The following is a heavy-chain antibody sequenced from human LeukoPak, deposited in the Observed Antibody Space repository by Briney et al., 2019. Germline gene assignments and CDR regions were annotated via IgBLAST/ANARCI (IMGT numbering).Heavy chain of an antibody. CDR1: GYSFTSHW. V-gene: IGHV5-51*01. CDR2: ILPGDSDT. Sequence: GESLKISCKGSGYSFTSHWIGWVRQMPGKGLEWMGIILPGDSDTRYSPSFQGQVTISVDKFISTAYLQWSSLRASDTAIYYCARQNYDSMTGPNWFDPWGQGTLVTVPS. CDR3: ARQNYDSMTGPNWFDP. D-gene: IGHD3-9*01. J-gene: IGHJ5*02.